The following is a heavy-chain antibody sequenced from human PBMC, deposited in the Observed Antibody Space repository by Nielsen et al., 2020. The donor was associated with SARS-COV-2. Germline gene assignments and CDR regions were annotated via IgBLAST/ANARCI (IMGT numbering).Heavy chain of an antibody. J-gene: IGHJ4*02. Sequence: ASVKVSCKASGYTSTGYYMHWVRQAPGQGLEWMGRINPNSGGTNYAQKFQGRVTMTRDTSISTAYMELSRLRSDDTAVYYCARDGWYYDYVWGSYPPDYWAREPWSPSPQ. CDR3: ARDGWYYDYVWGSYPPDY. CDR1: GYTSTGYY. CDR2: INPNSGGT. D-gene: IGHD3-16*02. V-gene: IGHV1-2*06.